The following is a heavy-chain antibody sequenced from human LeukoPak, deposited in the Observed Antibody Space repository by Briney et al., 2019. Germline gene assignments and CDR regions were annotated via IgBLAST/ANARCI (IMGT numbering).Heavy chain of an antibody. CDR2: IYYSGST. V-gene: IGHV4-61*01. CDR3: ARVRDGYNPYFDY. Sequence: SQTLSLTCTVSGGSISSGSYYWSWIRQPPGKGLEWIGYIYYSGSTNYNPSLKSRVTISVDTSKNQFSLKLSSVTAADTAVYYCARVRDGYNPYFDYWGQGTLVTVSS. D-gene: IGHD5-24*01. J-gene: IGHJ4*02. CDR1: GGSISSGSYY.